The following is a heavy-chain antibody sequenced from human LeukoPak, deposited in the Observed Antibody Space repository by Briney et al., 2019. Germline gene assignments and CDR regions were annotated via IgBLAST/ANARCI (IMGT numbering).Heavy chain of an antibody. V-gene: IGHV3-30*18. Sequence: PGGSLRLSCAASGFTFSSYGMHWVRQAPGKGLEWVAVISYDGSNKYYADSVKGRFTISRDNSKNTLYLQMNSLRAEDTAVYYCAKDHYGAVLDAFDIWGQGTIVTVSS. D-gene: IGHD4-17*01. CDR2: ISYDGSNK. CDR3: AKDHYGAVLDAFDI. J-gene: IGHJ3*02. CDR1: GFTFSSYG.